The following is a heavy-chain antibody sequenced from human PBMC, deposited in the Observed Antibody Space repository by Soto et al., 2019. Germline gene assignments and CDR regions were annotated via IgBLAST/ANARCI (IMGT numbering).Heavy chain of an antibody. CDR2: IYYSGST. Sequence: QVQLQESGPGLVKPSQTLSLTCTVSGGSISSGDYYWSWIRQPPGKGLEWIGYIYYSGSTYYNPSLKSRVTISVDTSKNQFSRKLSSVTAADTAVYYCARYSSSSYDAFDIWGQGTMVTVSS. V-gene: IGHV4-30-4*01. CDR1: GGSISSGDYY. CDR3: ARYSSSSYDAFDI. D-gene: IGHD6-6*01. J-gene: IGHJ3*02.